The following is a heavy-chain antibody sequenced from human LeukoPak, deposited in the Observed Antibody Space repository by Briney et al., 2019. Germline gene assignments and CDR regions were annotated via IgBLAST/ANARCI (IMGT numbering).Heavy chain of an antibody. D-gene: IGHD2/OR15-2a*01. CDR1: GFTSSSYA. CDR3: AKDPSIIPYYFDY. V-gene: IGHV3-23*01. Sequence: GGSLRLSCAASGFTSSSYAMSWVRQAPGKGLEWVSAISGSGGSTYYADSVKGRFTISRDNSKNTLYLQMNSLRAEDTAVYYCAKDPSIIPYYFDYWGQGTLVTVSS. J-gene: IGHJ4*02. CDR2: ISGSGGST.